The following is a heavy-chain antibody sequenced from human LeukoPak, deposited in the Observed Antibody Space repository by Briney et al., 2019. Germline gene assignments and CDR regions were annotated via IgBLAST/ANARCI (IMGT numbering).Heavy chain of an antibody. CDR1: GGSFNGYY. V-gene: IGHV4-34*01. Sequence: SETLSLTCAVYGGSFNGYYWSWIRQSPGKGLEWIGDITPSGSTSYTPSLKSRVTTSVDTSKNYFSLNLRSVTAADTAVYYCARPRVPYYYSYGMDVWGQGTTVTVSS. J-gene: IGHJ6*02. CDR3: ARPRVPYYYSYGMDV. CDR2: ITPSGST.